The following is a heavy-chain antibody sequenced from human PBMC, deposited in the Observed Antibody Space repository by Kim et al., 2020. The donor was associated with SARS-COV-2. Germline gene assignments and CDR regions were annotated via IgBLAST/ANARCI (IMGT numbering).Heavy chain of an antibody. Sequence: IYYADSVKGRFTISRDNAKKLLYLQMNNLSVEDTAVYYCARVVGTASDSWGPGSLVTVSS. CDR2: I. J-gene: IGHJ4*02. V-gene: IGHV3-21*01. CDR3: ARVVGTASDS.